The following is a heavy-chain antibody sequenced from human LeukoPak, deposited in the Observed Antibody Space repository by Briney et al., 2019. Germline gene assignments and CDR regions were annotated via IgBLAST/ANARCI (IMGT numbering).Heavy chain of an antibody. CDR3: AKLFFGVVRGAKQNFDY. CDR1: GFTFSSYG. J-gene: IGHJ4*02. V-gene: IGHV3-30*02. Sequence: GGSLRLPCAASGFTFSSYGMHWVRQAPGKGLEWVAFIRYDGSNKYYADSVKGRFTISRDNSKNTLYLQMNSLRAEDTAVYYCAKLFFGVVRGAKQNFDYWGQGTLVTVSS. CDR2: IRYDGSNK. D-gene: IGHD3-10*01.